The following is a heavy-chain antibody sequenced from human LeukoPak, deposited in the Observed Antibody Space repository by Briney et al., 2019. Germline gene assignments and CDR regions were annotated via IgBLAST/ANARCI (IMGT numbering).Heavy chain of an antibody. D-gene: IGHD4-17*01. CDR1: GYTFTSYD. V-gene: IGHV1-8*01. Sequence: ASVKVSCKASGYTFTSYDINWVRQATGQGLEWMGWMNPNSGNTGYAQKFQGRVTMTRNTSISTAYMELSSLRSEDTAVYYCARDDYGDYDLNYYYYGMDVWGQGTTVTVSS. CDR3: ARDDYGDYDLNYYYYGMDV. CDR2: MNPNSGNT. J-gene: IGHJ6*02.